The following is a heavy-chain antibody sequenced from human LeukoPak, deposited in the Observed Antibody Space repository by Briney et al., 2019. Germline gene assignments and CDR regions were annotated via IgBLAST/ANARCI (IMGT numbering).Heavy chain of an antibody. J-gene: IGHJ4*02. V-gene: IGHV3-23*01. CDR1: GFTFSSYA. Sequence: GGSLRLSCAASGFTFSSYAMSWVRQAPGKGLEWVSAISGSGGSTYYADSVKGRFTISRDNSKNTLYLQMNSLRAEDTAVYYCAKVPSPYYDFWSGYDYFDYWGQGTLVTVSS. D-gene: IGHD3-3*01. CDR2: ISGSGGST. CDR3: AKVPSPYYDFWSGYDYFDY.